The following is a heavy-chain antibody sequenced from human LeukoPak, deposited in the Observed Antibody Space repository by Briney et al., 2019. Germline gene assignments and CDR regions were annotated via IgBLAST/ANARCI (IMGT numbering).Heavy chain of an antibody. V-gene: IGHV3-74*01. J-gene: IGHJ4*02. D-gene: IGHD3-22*01. CDR1: GFTFSSYW. CDR2: INKYGSST. Sequence: GGSLRLSCAASGFTFSSYWMHWVRQAPGKGLVWVSRINKYGSSTSYADSVKGRFTISRNNAKNTLYLQMNSLRAEDTAVYYCARDKEDSSGFPLGYWGQGALVTVSS. CDR3: ARDKEDSSGFPLGY.